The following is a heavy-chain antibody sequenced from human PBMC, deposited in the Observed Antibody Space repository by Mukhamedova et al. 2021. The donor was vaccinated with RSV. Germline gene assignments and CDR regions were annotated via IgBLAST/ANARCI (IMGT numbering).Heavy chain of an antibody. J-gene: IGHJ4*03. Sequence: GMHWVRQAPGKGLEGVALISYDGTSKYYGDSVRGRFTISRDNSKDTLFLQMNSLRREDTAVYYCAKDFGTDVWGSYTTGYFDYW. CDR1: G. CDR3: AKDFGTDVWGSYTTGYFDY. D-gene: IGHD3-16*01. CDR2: ISYDGTSK. V-gene: IGHV3-30*18.